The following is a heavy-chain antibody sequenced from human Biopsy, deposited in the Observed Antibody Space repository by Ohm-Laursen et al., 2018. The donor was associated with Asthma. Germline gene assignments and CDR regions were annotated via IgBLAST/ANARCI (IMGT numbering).Heavy chain of an antibody. Sequence: GSSVKVSCNASGYTFISYAIHWVRQAPGQRLEWMGWINAGNGNTKYSQKFQGRVTITRDTSASTAYMELSSLRSEDTAVYYCARTYYDFLTGQVNDAFAICGQGTMVTVSS. D-gene: IGHD3-9*01. J-gene: IGHJ3*02. V-gene: IGHV1-3*01. CDR1: GYTFISYA. CDR2: INAGNGNT. CDR3: ARTYYDFLTGQVNDAFAI.